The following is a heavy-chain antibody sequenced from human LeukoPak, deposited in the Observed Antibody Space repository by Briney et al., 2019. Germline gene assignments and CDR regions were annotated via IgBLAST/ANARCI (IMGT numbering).Heavy chain of an antibody. V-gene: IGHV4-4*09. CDR2: IYTSRST. CDR1: GGSISSYY. J-gene: IGHJ3*02. Sequence: SETLSLTCTVSGGSISSYYWSWIRQPPGKGLEWIGYIYTSRSTNYNPSLKSRVTISVDTSKNQFSLKLSSVTAADTAVYYCARRTQRTGAFDIWGQGTMVTVSS. D-gene: IGHD3/OR15-3a*01. CDR3: ARRTQRTGAFDI.